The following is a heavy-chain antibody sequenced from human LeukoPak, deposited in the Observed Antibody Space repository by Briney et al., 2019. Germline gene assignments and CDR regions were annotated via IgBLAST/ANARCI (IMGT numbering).Heavy chain of an antibody. CDR3: ARDPPLVGANNYFDY. CDR1: GYTFTGYY. Sequence: ASVKVSCKASGYTFTGYYMHWVRQAPGQGLEWMGWINPNSGGTNYAQKFQGRVTMTRDTSISTAYMELSRLRSDDTAVYYCARDPPLVGANNYFDYWGQGTLVT. D-gene: IGHD1-26*01. J-gene: IGHJ4*02. V-gene: IGHV1-2*02. CDR2: INPNSGGT.